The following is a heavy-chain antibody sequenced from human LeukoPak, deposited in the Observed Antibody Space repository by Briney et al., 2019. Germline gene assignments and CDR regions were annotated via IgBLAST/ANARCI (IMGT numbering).Heavy chain of an antibody. J-gene: IGHJ4*02. CDR2: INPNSGGT. V-gene: IGHV1-2*02. D-gene: IGHD3-9*01. Sequence: ASVTVSCKASGYTFTGYYMHWVRQAPGQGLEWMGWINPNSGGTDYAQKFQGRVTMTRDTSISTAYMELSRLRSDDTAVYYCARDLHYDILTGYNCWGQGTLVTLSS. CDR1: GYTFTGYY. CDR3: ARDLHYDILTGYNC.